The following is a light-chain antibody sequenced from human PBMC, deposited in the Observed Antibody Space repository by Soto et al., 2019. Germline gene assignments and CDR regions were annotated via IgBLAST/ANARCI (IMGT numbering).Light chain of an antibody. CDR3: QQYYSYWT. CDR1: QGIGRW. Sequence: DIQMTQSPSSVSASVGGRVTITCRASQGIGRWLAWYQQKPGKAPKLLIFDASTLENGVPARFSGSRSGPEFSLTISSLQPDDFATYYCQQYYSYWTFGQGTKVDIK. CDR2: DAS. V-gene: IGKV1-5*01. J-gene: IGKJ1*01.